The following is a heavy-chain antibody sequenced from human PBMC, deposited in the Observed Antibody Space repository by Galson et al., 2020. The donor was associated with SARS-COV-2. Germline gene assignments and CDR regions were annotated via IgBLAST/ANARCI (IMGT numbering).Heavy chain of an antibody. CDR3: ANAWELPRFDY. Sequence: GESLKISCAASGFTFSSYAMHWVRQAPGKGLEWVAVISYDGSNKYYADSVKGRFTISRDNSKNTLYLQMNSLRAEDTAVYYCANAWELPRFDYWGQGTLVTVSS. V-gene: IGHV3-30-3*01. CDR2: ISYDGSNK. D-gene: IGHD1-26*01. J-gene: IGHJ4*02. CDR1: GFTFSSYA.